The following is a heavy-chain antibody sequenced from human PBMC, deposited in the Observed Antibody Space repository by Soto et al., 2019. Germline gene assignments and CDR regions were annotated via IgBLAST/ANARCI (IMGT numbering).Heavy chain of an antibody. J-gene: IGHJ4*02. D-gene: IGHD1-7*01. CDR1: GDRFTSYW. V-gene: IGHV5-10-1*04. CDR2: IDPSDSYT. Sequence: GESLKISCRSSGDRFTSYWISWVRQMPGKGLEWMGRIDPSDSYTRYSPSFQGQVTISADKSISTAYLQWSSLKASDTAMYYCARPPSGTTSFFDYWGQGTLVTVPS. CDR3: ARPPSGTTSFFDY.